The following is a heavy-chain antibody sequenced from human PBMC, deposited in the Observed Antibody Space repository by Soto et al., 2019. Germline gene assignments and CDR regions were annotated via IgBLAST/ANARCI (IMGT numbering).Heavy chain of an antibody. CDR3: ARGRYGDY. Sequence: QVHLVQSGAEVKKPGASVKVSCKGSGYTFTSYGITWVRQAPGQGLEWMGWISAHNGNTDYAQKLQGRVTVTRDTSTSTAYMELRSLKSDDAAVYYCARGRYGDYWGQGALVTVSS. CDR2: ISAHNGNT. CDR1: GYTFTSYG. D-gene: IGHD1-1*01. V-gene: IGHV1-18*01. J-gene: IGHJ4*02.